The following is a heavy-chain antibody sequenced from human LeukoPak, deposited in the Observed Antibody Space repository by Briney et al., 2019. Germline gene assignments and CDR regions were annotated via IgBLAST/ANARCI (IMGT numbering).Heavy chain of an antibody. V-gene: IGHV3-21*01. J-gene: IGHJ5*02. Sequence: GGSLRLSCAASGFTFSSYSMNWVRQAPGKGLEWVSSISSSSSYIYYADSVKGRFTISRDNAKNSLYLQMNSLRAEDTAVYYCARDREHCSSTSCYFGRFDPWGQGTLVTVSS. CDR1: GFTFSSYS. CDR3: ARDREHCSSTSCYFGRFDP. CDR2: ISSSSSYI. D-gene: IGHD2-2*01.